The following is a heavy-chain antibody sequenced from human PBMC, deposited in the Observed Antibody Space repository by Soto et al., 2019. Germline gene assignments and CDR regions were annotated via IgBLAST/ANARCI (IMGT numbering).Heavy chain of an antibody. Sequence: LRLSCAASGFTFSSYAMSWVRQAPGKGLEWVSAISGSGGSTYYADSVKGRFTISRDNSKNTLYLQMNSLRAEDTAVYYCAKDRYQLLGFFDYWGQGTLVTVSS. D-gene: IGHD2-2*01. V-gene: IGHV3-23*01. CDR2: ISGSGGST. CDR1: GFTFSSYA. CDR3: AKDRYQLLGFFDY. J-gene: IGHJ4*02.